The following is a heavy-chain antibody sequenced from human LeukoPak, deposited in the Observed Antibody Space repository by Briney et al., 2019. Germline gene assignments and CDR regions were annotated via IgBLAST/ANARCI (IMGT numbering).Heavy chain of an antibody. D-gene: IGHD3-22*01. V-gene: IGHV3-66*01. CDR1: GFTVSSNY. CDR2: IYSGGST. J-gene: IGHJ3*02. Sequence: PGGSLRLSCAASGFTVSSNYMSWVRQAPGKGLEWVSVIYSGGSTYYADSVKGRFTISRDNSKNTLYLQMNSLRAEDTAVYYCARDPGAGMIVVPHHNTARDAFDIWGQGTMVTVSS. CDR3: ARDPGAGMIVVPHHNTARDAFDI.